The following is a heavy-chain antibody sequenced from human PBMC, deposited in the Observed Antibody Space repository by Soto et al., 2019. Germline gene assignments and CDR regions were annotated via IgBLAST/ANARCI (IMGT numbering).Heavy chain of an antibody. D-gene: IGHD1-26*01. V-gene: IGHV4-4*07. CDR1: GDSIGRFY. CDR3: ARDLSGTGLDI. J-gene: IGHJ6*02. Sequence: KSSETLSLTCNVSGDSIGRFYWSWIRQSAEKGLEWIGRVYSTGGTAYNPALKGRVTISLDRPNNHVSLEMNSVTAADTAVYFCARDLSGTGLDIWGRGTRVTVSS. CDR2: VYSTGGT.